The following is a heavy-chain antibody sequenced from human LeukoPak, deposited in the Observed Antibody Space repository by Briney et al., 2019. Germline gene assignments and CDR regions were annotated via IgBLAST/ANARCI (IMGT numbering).Heavy chain of an antibody. CDR2: ICDSGST. J-gene: IGHJ4*02. D-gene: IGHD5-18*01. CDR3: ARDRSKGNSFFDY. CDR1: GGSISSSDYC. V-gene: IGHV4-39*07. Sequence: PSQTLSLTCTVSGGSISSSDYCWDWIRQPPGKGLEWIGSICDSGSTYHNPSFKSRVSISIDKSENQFSLKLASVIAADAAVYYCARDRSKGNSFFDYWGQGTLVTVSS.